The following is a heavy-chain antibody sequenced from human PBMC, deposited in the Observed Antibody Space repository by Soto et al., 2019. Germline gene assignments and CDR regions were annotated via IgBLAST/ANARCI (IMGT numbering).Heavy chain of an antibody. CDR2: TRNKANSYTT. J-gene: IGHJ4*02. CDR1: GFTFSDHY. V-gene: IGHV3-72*01. Sequence: EVQLVESGGGLVQPGGSLRLSCAASGFTFSDHYMDWVRQAPGKGLEWVDRTRNKANSYTTEYAASVKGRFTISRDDSQNSLYLQMNSLKTEDPAVYYCARERSSWYNSWSEYYFDYWGQGTLVTVSS. D-gene: IGHD6-13*01. CDR3: ARERSSWYNSWSEYYFDY.